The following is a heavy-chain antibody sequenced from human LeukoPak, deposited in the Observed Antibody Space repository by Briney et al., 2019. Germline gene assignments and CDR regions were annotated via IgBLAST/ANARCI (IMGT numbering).Heavy chain of an antibody. CDR1: GGSITTNDYY. CDR2: IYYSGST. CDR3: ARDRTRYQLLWTVGNWFDP. J-gene: IGHJ5*02. Sequence: SETLSLTCTVSGGSITTNDYYWGWIRQPPGKGLEWIGSIYYSGSTYYNPSLKSRVTISVDTSKNQFSLKLSSVTAADTAVYYCARDRTRYQLLWTVGNWFDPWGQGTLVTVSS. D-gene: IGHD2-2*01. V-gene: IGHV4-39*07.